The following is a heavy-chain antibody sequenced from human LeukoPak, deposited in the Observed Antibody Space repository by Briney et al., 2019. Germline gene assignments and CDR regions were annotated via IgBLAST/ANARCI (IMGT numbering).Heavy chain of an antibody. Sequence: SETLSLACTVSGGSINRYYWTWIRQPPGQGLEWIGYIYYSGNTNYNPSLKSRVTISVDTSKNHFSLKLSSVTAADTAVYYCARGAGYGFDYWGQGTLVTVSS. D-gene: IGHD4-17*01. CDR2: IYYSGNT. CDR3: ARGAGYGFDY. V-gene: IGHV4-59*12. CDR1: GGSINRYY. J-gene: IGHJ4*02.